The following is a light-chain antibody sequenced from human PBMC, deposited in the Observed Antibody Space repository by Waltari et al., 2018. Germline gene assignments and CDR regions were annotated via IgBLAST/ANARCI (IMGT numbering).Light chain of an antibody. CDR2: KVS. V-gene: IGKV2-30*02. CDR3: MQGTHWPPWT. Sequence: DVVMTQSPLSLPVSLGQPASISCRSSQSLVHSDGHTYLAWFQQRPDQSPRRLIYKVSRRESGVPDRFSGSGSGTDFTLTINRVEAEDVGVYYCMQGTHWPPWTFGQGTKVEI. J-gene: IGKJ1*01. CDR1: QSLVHSDGHTY.